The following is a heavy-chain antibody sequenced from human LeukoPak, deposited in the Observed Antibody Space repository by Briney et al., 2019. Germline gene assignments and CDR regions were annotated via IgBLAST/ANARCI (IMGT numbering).Heavy chain of an antibody. CDR1: GGSISSDDNP. D-gene: IGHD3-22*01. CDR3: ARHWPGYYYEVRAFDI. V-gene: IGHV4-30-2*03. J-gene: IGHJ3*02. CDR2: IYHTGST. Sequence: SETLSLTCAVSGGSISSDDNPWSWIRQPLGKGLEWIGHIYHTGSTYYNPSLKSRVTISVDTSKNQFSLKLSSVTAADTAVYYCARHWPGYYYEVRAFDIWGQGTMVTVSS.